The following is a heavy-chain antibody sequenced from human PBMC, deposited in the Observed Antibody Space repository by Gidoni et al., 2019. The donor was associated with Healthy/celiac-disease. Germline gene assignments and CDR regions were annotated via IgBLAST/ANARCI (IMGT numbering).Heavy chain of an antibody. J-gene: IGHJ4*02. V-gene: IGHV3-23*01. D-gene: IGHD3-10*01. CDR3: AKDQKVGRFGELLLNDY. Sequence: EVQLLESGGGLVQPGGSLRLSCAASGFTFSSSPMSWVRQAPGKGLEWVSAISGSGGSTYYADSVKGRFTISRDNSKNTLYLQMNSLRAEDTAVYYCAKDQKVGRFGELLLNDYWGQGTLVTVSS. CDR1: GFTFSSSP. CDR2: ISGSGGST.